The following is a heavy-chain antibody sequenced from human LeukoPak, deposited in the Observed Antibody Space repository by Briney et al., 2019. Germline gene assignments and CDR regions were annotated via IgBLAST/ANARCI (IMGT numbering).Heavy chain of an antibody. CDR3: ARVSCAGLCASRGWYFDL. J-gene: IGHJ2*01. CDR2: INSDGQRT. CDR1: GFTFSNYW. V-gene: IGHV3-74*01. Sequence: PGGSLRLSCAASGFTFSNYWMHWVRQPPGKGLVWVSRINSDGQRTHYADSVKGRFTISRDNAKNTLYLQMNSLRADDTAVYYCARVSCAGLCASRGWYFDLWGRGTLVSVSS. D-gene: IGHD2-21*01.